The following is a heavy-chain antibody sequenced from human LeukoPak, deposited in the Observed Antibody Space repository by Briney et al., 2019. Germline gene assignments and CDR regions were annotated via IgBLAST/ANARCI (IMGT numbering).Heavy chain of an antibody. CDR3: ARDRNDYSIAPYYGMDV. V-gene: IGHV3-21*01. D-gene: IGHD4-11*01. J-gene: IGHJ6*02. CDR2: ISSSSSYI. CDR1: GFTFSSYS. Sequence: GGSLRLSCAASGFTFSSYSMNWVRQAPVKGLEWVSSISSSSSYIYYADSVKGRFTISRDNAKNSLYLQMNSLRAEDTAVYYCARDRNDYSIAPYYGMDVWGQGTTVTVSS.